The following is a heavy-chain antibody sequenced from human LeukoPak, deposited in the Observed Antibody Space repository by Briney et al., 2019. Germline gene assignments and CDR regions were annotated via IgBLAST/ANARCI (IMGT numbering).Heavy chain of an antibody. D-gene: IGHD6-6*01. V-gene: IGHV1-8*03. CDR3: ARGRGYSSSPLDY. CDR1: GYTFTNYD. Sequence: ASVKVSCKPSGYTFTNYDINWVRQATGQGLEWMGWMNPNSGNTGYAQKFQGRVTITRNTSISTAYMELSSLRSEDTAVYYCARGRGYSSSPLDYWGQGTLVTVSS. CDR2: MNPNSGNT. J-gene: IGHJ4*02.